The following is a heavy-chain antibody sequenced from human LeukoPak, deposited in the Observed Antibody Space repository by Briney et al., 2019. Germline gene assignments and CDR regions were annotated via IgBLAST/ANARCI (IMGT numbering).Heavy chain of an antibody. D-gene: IGHD6-13*01. CDR1: GYTFTSYG. J-gene: IGHJ1*01. Sequence: GASVKVSCKASGYTFTSYGISWVRQAPGQGLEWMGWISAYNGNTNYAQKLQGRVTMTTDTSTSTAYMELRSLRSDDTAVYYCARKRESSSWSEDFQHWGQGTLVTVSS. CDR2: ISAYNGNT. CDR3: ARKRESSSWSEDFQH. V-gene: IGHV1-18*01.